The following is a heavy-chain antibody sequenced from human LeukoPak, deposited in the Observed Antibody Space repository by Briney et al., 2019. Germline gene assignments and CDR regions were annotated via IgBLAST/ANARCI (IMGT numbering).Heavy chain of an antibody. D-gene: IGHD4-11*01. Sequence: ASVKVSCKASGYTFTSYYMHWVRQAPGQGLEWMGIINPSGGSTSYAQKFQGRVTMTRDKSTSTVYMELSSLRSEDTAVYYCARETRRSNPTPYYFDYWGQGTLVTVSS. V-gene: IGHV1-46*01. CDR1: GYTFTSYY. CDR3: ARETRRSNPTPYYFDY. CDR2: INPSGGST. J-gene: IGHJ4*02.